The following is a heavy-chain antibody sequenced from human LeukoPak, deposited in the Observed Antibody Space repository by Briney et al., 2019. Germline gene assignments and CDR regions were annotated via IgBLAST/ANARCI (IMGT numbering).Heavy chain of an antibody. D-gene: IGHD5-18*01. CDR2: IYYSGST. V-gene: IGHV4-59*08. CDR3: GVRYSYGRGDFDY. Sequence: SETLSLTCTVSGGSISSYYWSWIRQPPGKGLEWIGYIYYSGSTNYNPSLKSRVTISVDTSKNQFSLKLSSVTAADTAVYYCGVRYSYGRGDFDYWGQGTLVTVSS. CDR1: GGSISSYY. J-gene: IGHJ4*02.